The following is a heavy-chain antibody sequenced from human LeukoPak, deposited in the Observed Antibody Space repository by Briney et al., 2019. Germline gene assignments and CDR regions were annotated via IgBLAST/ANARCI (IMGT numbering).Heavy chain of an antibody. D-gene: IGHD6-19*01. Sequence: SETLSLTCAVYGGSFSGYYWSWIRQPPGKGLEWIGEINHSGSTNYNPSLKSRVTISVDTSKNQFSLKLSSVTAADTAVYYCARGRVAGTLGYWGQGTLVTVSS. CDR3: ARGRVAGTLGY. V-gene: IGHV4-34*01. CDR2: INHSGST. J-gene: IGHJ4*02. CDR1: GGSFSGYY.